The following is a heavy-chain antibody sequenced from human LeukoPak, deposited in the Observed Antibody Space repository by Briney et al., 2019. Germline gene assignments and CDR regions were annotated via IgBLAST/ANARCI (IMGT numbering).Heavy chain of an antibody. J-gene: IGHJ4*02. CDR3: AKDLHYGGNSGKFDY. D-gene: IGHD4-23*01. Sequence: GGSLRLSCAASGFTFSSYAMSWVRQAPGKGLEWVSAISGSGGSTYYADSVKGRFTISRDNSKNTLYLQMNSLRAEDTAVYYCAKDLHYGGNSGKFDYWGQGTLVTISS. CDR2: ISGSGGST. V-gene: IGHV3-23*01. CDR1: GFTFSSYA.